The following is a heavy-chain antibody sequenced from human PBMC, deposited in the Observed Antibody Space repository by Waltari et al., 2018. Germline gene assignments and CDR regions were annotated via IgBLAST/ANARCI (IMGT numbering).Heavy chain of an antibody. J-gene: IGHJ2*01. V-gene: IGHV1-69*08. D-gene: IGHD3-3*01. CDR3: ARDSPLYYDFWSGFTFDL. CDR1: GGTFSSYT. Sequence: QVQLVQSGAEVKKPGSSVKVSCKASGGTFSSYTISWVRQAPGQGLEWMGRIIPILVIANYAQKCQGIVTITADKSTSTAYMELSSLRSEDTAVYYCARDSPLYYDFWSGFTFDLWGRGTLVTVSS. CDR2: IIPILVIA.